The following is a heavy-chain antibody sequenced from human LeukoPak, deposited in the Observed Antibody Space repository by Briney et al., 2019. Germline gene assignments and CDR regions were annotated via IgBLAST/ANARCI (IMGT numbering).Heavy chain of an antibody. CDR3: AKDIRAGAYAFDI. V-gene: IGHV3-43D*04. D-gene: IGHD3-10*01. Sequence: GGSLRLSCAASGFTLDEYALHWLRQAPGKGLAWVSLISWDGGSTYYADSVKGRFTISRDNSKNSLYQKMNSLRAEDTALYYCAKDIRAGAYAFDIWGQGTMVTVSS. J-gene: IGHJ3*02. CDR1: GFTLDEYA. CDR2: ISWDGGST.